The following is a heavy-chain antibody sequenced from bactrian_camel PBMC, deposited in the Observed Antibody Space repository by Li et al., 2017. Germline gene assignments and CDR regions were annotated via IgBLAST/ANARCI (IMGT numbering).Heavy chain of an antibody. CDR2: IDSDGST. CDR3: ATETDRCLLHRLWYNY. D-gene: IGHD3*01. J-gene: IGHJ4*01. CDR1: GVSTSC. V-gene: IGHV3S53*01. Sequence: QVQLVESGGGSVQAGGSLRLSCTASGVSTSCMAWFREAPGEEREGVATIDSDGSTLYADSVKGRFTISKDNAKNTLYLQMNSLKPEDTGIYYCATETDRCLLHRLWYNYWGQGTQVTVS.